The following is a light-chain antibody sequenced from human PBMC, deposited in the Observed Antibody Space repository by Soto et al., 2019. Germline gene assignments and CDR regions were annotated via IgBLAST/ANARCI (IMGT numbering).Light chain of an antibody. CDR3: SSYTTNSTVV. CDR2: EVS. CDR1: SSDVGAYNY. V-gene: IGLV2-14*01. Sequence: QSALTQPASVSGSPGQSITISCTGTSSDVGAYNYVSWYQQHPGKAPKLIIYEVSNRPSGVSNRFSGSKSGNTASLTLSGLQAEDEADYYCSSYTTNSTVVFGGGTKVTVL. J-gene: IGLJ2*01.